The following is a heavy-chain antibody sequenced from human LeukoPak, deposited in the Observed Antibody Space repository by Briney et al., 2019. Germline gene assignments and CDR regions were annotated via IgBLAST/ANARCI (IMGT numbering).Heavy chain of an antibody. Sequence: GGALRLSCAAPGFTRRSKYMSWGRQAPGKGLEWVSVIYSGGSTYYADSVKGRFTISRDNSKNTLYLQMNSLRAEDTAVYYCAAFSAWGQGTLVTVSS. CDR3: AAFSA. D-gene: IGHD2/OR15-2a*01. J-gene: IGHJ4*02. V-gene: IGHV3-53*01. CDR1: GFTRRSKY. CDR2: IYSGGST.